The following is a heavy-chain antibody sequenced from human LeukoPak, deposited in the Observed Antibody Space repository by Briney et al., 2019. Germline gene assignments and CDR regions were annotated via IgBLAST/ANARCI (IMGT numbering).Heavy chain of an antibody. J-gene: IGHJ4*02. D-gene: IGHD1-1*01. V-gene: IGHV4-34*01. CDR1: GGSFSGYY. CDR2: INHSGST. Sequence: PSETLSLTCAVYGGSFSGYYWSWIRQPPGKGLEWIGEINHSGSTNYNSSLKSRVTISVDTSKNQFSLKLSSVTAADTAVYYCARGKRFDYWGQGTLVTVSS. CDR3: ARGKRFDY.